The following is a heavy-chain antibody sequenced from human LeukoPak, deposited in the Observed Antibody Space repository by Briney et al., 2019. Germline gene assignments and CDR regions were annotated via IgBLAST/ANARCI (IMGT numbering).Heavy chain of an antibody. J-gene: IGHJ4*02. D-gene: IGHD6-13*01. CDR3: ATFPKIRGIGAPAPHDY. V-gene: IGHV1-46*01. CDR2: INPSGGST. CDR1: GYTFTSYY. Sequence: ASVKVSCKASGYTFTSYYMHWVRQAPGQGLEWMGIINPSGGSTSYAQKFQGRVTITADKSTSTAYMELSSLRSEDTAVYYCATFPKIRGIGAPAPHDYWGQGTLVTVSS.